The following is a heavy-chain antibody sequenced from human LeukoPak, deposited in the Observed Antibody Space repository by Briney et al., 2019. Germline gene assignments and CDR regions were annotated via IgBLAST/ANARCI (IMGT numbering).Heavy chain of an antibody. D-gene: IGHD3-10*01. Sequence: SETLSLTCTVSGGSISSYYWSWIRQPPGKGLEWIGYIYYSGSTNYNPSLKSRVTISVDTSKNQFSLKLSSVTAADTAVYYCARLHYYGSGSYCPFDYWGQGTLVTGSS. CDR3: ARLHYYGSGSYCPFDY. J-gene: IGHJ4*02. CDR2: IYYSGST. CDR1: GGSISSYY. V-gene: IGHV4-59*08.